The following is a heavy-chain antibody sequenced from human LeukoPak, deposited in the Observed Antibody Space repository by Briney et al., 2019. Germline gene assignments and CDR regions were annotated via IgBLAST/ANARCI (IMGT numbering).Heavy chain of an antibody. CDR1: GGSFSGYY. Sequence: SETLSLTCAVYGGSFSGYYWSWIRQPPGKGLEWIGEINHGGSTNYNPSLKSRVTISVDTSKNQFSLKLSSVTAADTAVYYCARDYYDSSGFDYWGQGTLVAVSS. V-gene: IGHV4-34*01. J-gene: IGHJ4*02. CDR2: INHGGST. D-gene: IGHD3-22*01. CDR3: ARDYYDSSGFDY.